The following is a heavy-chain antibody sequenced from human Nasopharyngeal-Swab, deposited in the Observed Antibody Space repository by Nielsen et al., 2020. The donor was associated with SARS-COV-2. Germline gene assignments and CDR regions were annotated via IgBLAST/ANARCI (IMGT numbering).Heavy chain of an antibody. CDR2: ISKSGPTE. D-gene: IGHD3-3*01. CDR1: GFTFSDYY. Sequence: GGSLRLSCSASGFTFSDYYLTWIRQTPGKGLQWISHISKSGPTEYSADSVKGRFTISRDNARNILYLQMTSLTDDDTAIYYCARAPAGVAVPLIDYWGQGTLVTVSS. J-gene: IGHJ4*02. CDR3: ARAPAGVAVPLIDY. V-gene: IGHV3-11*04.